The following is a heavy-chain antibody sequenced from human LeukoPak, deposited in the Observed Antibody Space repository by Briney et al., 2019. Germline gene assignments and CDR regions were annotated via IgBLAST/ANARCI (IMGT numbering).Heavy chain of an antibody. V-gene: IGHV4-59*01. CDR3: ARSEGSYFPSLDY. Sequence: PSETLSLTCTVSGGSISSYYWSWIRQPPGKGLEWIGYIYYSGSTNYNPSLKSRVTISVDTSKNQFSLKLSSVTAADTAVYYCARSEGSYFPSLDYWGQGTLVTVSS. D-gene: IGHD1-26*01. J-gene: IGHJ4*02. CDR1: GGSISSYY. CDR2: IYYSGST.